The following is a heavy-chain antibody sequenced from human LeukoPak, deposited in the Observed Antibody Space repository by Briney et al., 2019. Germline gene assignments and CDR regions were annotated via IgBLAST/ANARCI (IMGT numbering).Heavy chain of an antibody. CDR3: ARDGSSRDTYGYRWFDP. Sequence: ASVKVSCKASGYTFTSYDINWVRQATGQGLEWMGWMNPNSGNTGYAQKFQGRVTMTRNTSISTAYMELSSLRSEDTALYYCARDGSSRDTYGYRWFDPWGQGTLVTVSS. D-gene: IGHD5-18*01. CDR2: MNPNSGNT. V-gene: IGHV1-8*01. CDR1: GYTFTSYD. J-gene: IGHJ5*02.